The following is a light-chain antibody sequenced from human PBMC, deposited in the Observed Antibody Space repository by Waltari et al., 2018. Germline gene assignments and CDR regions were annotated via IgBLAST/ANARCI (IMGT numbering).Light chain of an antibody. J-gene: IGLJ2*01. CDR3: QSYDASVI. CDR2: EDD. V-gene: IGLV6-57*03. Sequence: FMLTQPHSVSESPGQTVSISCTRSSGSIARNSVQWYQQRPGSAPTIVIYEDDQRPSGVPDRFSGSIDSSSNSASLTISGLETEDEADYYCQSYDASVIFGGGTRLTVL. CDR1: SGSIARNS.